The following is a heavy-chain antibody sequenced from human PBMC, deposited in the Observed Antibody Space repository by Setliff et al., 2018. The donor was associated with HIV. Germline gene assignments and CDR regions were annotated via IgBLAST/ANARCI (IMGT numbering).Heavy chain of an antibody. CDR3: ARGGLRQWNGF. Sequence: SETLSLTCAVYGQSISGYYWSWIRQTPGKGLEWIGEINHGGDTNYNPSLKSRVTISVGSSYNHFSLKLSSVTAADTGVYYCARGGLRQWNGFWGQGTLVTVSS. J-gene: IGHJ4*02. V-gene: IGHV4-34*01. CDR2: INHGGDT. D-gene: IGHD3-3*01. CDR1: GQSISGYY.